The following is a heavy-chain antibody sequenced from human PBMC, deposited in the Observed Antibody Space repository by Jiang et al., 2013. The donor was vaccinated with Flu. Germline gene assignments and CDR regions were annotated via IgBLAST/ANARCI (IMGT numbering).Heavy chain of an antibody. D-gene: IGHD6-19*01. CDR1: GFTFSSYA. V-gene: IGHV3-30*04. CDR2: ISYDGSNK. Sequence: RLSCAASGFTFSSYAMHWVRQAPGKGLEWVAVISYDGSNKYYADSVKGRFTISRDNSKNTLYLQMNSLRAEDTAVYYCARDKAVAGPYYYYGMDVWGQGTTVTVSS. J-gene: IGHJ6*02. CDR3: ARDKAVAGPYYYYGMDV.